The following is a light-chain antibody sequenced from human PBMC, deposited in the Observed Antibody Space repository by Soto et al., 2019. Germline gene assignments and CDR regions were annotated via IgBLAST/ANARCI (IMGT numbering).Light chain of an antibody. CDR2: NAS. Sequence: DIQMTQSPSSLSASVGDRVTITCRASQDISVYLAWYQQKPGKVPKLLSYNASTLQSGVPSRFSGSGSGTDFTLTISSLQPEDVATYYCQKFNTAPLTVGQGTRLEIK. J-gene: IGKJ5*01. CDR1: QDISVY. CDR3: QKFNTAPLT. V-gene: IGKV1-27*01.